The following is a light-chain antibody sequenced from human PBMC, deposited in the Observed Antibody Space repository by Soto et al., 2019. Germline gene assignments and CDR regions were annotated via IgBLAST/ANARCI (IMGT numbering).Light chain of an antibody. CDR1: QSVSSN. Sequence: EVVMTQSPGTLSVSPGERATLSCRASQSVSSNLAWYQQKPGQAPRLLMYDASTRAPGVPARFSGSGSGTEFTLTISSLQSEDFTVYYCQQYNNWPDTFGQGTKLEIK. CDR2: DAS. V-gene: IGKV3-15*01. J-gene: IGKJ2*01. CDR3: QQYNNWPDT.